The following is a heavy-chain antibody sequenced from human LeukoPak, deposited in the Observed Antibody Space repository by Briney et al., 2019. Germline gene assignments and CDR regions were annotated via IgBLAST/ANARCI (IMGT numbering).Heavy chain of an antibody. CDR2: INPTGVST. CDR1: GNTFATYY. CDR3: ATYSGTSSNYYYLDV. D-gene: IGHD1-26*01. V-gene: IGHV1-46*04. J-gene: IGHJ6*03. Sequence: ASVKVSPKASGNTFATYYIHWVRQAPGQGLEWMGIINPTGVSTTYPQRLQGRVTMTRDASTSTVHMQLMTLRSEDTAVYYCATYSGTSSNYYYLDVWGTGTTVTVSS.